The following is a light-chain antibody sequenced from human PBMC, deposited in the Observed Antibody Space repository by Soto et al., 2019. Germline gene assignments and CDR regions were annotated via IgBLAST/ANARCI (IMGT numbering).Light chain of an antibody. J-gene: IGKJ3*01. CDR3: QQYGGSFT. V-gene: IGKV3-20*01. Sequence: EIVLTQSPGTLSLSPGERATLSCRASESVSSSYLAWYQQKPGQAPRLLIFGASSRATGTPDRFSGSGSGTDFTLTISRLEPEDFAVYYCQQYGGSFTFGPGTRVDI. CDR2: GAS. CDR1: ESVSSSY.